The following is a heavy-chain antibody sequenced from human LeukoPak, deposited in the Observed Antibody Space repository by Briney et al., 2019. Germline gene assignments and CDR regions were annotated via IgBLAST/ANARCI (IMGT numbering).Heavy chain of an antibody. J-gene: IGHJ6*02. CDR3: ARDGLEQQLAPYYYYYYGVDV. V-gene: IGHV3-48*01. Sequence: PGGSLRLSCAASGFGFSSYSMCWVRQAPGKGLEWLSYITSSSNSIYYADSVKGRFTISRDNAQNSLFLQMNSLRAEDTAVYYCARDGLEQQLAPYYYYYYGVDVWGQGTTVTVSS. D-gene: IGHD6-13*01. CDR1: GFGFSSYS. CDR2: ITSSSNSI.